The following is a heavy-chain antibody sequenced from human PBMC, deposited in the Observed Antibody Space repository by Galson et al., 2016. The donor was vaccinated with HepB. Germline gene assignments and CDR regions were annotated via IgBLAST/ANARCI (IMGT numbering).Heavy chain of an antibody. Sequence: SLRLSCAASGFTFSSYVMSWVRQAPGKGLELVSGISGSGGTTNYADSVKDRFTISRDNSKNTVFLQMNSLRAEDTAVYYCAKAIGSGSFGYDYYGLDVWGQGTTVTVSS. V-gene: IGHV3-23*01. J-gene: IGHJ6*02. CDR1: GFTFSSYV. CDR3: AKAIGSGSFGYDYYGLDV. D-gene: IGHD3-10*01. CDR2: ISGSGGTT.